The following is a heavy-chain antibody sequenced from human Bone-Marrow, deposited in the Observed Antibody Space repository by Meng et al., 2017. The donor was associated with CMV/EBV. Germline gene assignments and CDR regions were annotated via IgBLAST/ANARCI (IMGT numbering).Heavy chain of an antibody. J-gene: IGHJ6*02. D-gene: IGHD3-16*01. CDR3: AKGRWGHYYYGMDV. Sequence: SLKISCAASGFTFSSYAMHWVRQAPGKGLEWVSGISWNSGSIGYADSVKGRFTISRDNAKNSLYLQMNSLRAEDTALYYCAKGRWGHYYYGMDVWGQGTTVTVSS. V-gene: IGHV3-9*01. CDR2: ISWNSGSI. CDR1: GFTFSSYA.